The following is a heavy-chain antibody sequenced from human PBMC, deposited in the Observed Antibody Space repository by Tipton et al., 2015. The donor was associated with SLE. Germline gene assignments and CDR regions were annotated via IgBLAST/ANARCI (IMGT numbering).Heavy chain of an antibody. V-gene: IGHV3-7*01. Sequence: GSLRLSCAASGITFSRYWMSWVRQAPGKGLEWVANIKQDGSEKYYVDSVKGRFTISRDNAKNSLYLQMNSPRAEDTAVYYCARHGVEPGRELLLPPYMDVWGKGTTVTVSS. J-gene: IGHJ6*03. CDR2: IKQDGSEK. D-gene: IGHD1-26*01. CDR3: ARHGVEPGRELLLPPYMDV. CDR1: GITFSRYW.